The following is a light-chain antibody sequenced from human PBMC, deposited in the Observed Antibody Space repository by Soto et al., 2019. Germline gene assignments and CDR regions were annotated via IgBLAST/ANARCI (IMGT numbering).Light chain of an antibody. Sequence: EIVLTQSPATLSVSPGERVILSFRASQSVDISLAWYQQKPGQAPRLVIYGASNRATDIPARFSGSGSGTDFTLTISSVEAEDFGVYYCQQRNDWPRNSFGQGTRLEIK. CDR3: QQRNDWPRNS. CDR2: GAS. J-gene: IGKJ5*01. CDR1: QSVDIS. V-gene: IGKV3-11*01.